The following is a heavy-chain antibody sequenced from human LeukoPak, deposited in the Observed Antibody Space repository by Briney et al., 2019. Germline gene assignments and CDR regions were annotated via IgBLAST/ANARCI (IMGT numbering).Heavy chain of an antibody. CDR2: ISSNGGST. J-gene: IGHJ4*02. CDR3: VKITSSSGGDY. CDR1: GFTFSSYA. V-gene: IGHV3-64D*09. D-gene: IGHD6-19*01. Sequence: GGSLRLSCSASGFTFSSYAMYWVRQAPGKGLEYVSGISSNGGSTYYADSVKGRFTISRDNSKNTLYLQMCSLRAEDTAVYYCVKITSSSGGDYWGQGTLVTVSS.